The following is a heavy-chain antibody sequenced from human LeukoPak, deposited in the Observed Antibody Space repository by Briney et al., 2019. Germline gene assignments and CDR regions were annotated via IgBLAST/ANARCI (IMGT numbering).Heavy chain of an antibody. V-gene: IGHV4-34*01. Sequence: KPSETLSLTCAVYGGSFSGYYWSWIRQPPGKGLEWIGEINHSGSTNYNPSLKSRVTISVDTSKNQFSLKLSSVTAADTAVYYCARGNLAVAGAYYYYYYMDVWGKGTTVTVSS. CDR3: ARGNLAVAGAYYYYYYMDV. J-gene: IGHJ6*03. D-gene: IGHD6-19*01. CDR2: INHSGST. CDR1: GGSFSGYY.